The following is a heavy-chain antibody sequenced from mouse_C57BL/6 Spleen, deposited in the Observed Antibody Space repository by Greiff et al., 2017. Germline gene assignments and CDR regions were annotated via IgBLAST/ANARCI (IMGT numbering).Heavy chain of an antibody. CDR2: IYPGGGYT. CDR3: ARKTGREVFDY. V-gene: IGHV1-63*01. Sequence: VQLQESGAELVRPGTSVKMSCKASGYTFTNYWIGWAKQRPGHGLEWIGDIYPGGGYTNYNEKFKGKATLNADKSSSTAYMQFSSLTSEDSAIYYCARKTGREVFDYWGQGTTLTVSS. J-gene: IGHJ2*01. D-gene: IGHD4-1*01. CDR1: GYTFTNYW.